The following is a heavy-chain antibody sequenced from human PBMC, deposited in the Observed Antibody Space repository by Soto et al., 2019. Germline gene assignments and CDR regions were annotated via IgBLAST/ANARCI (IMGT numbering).Heavy chain of an antibody. Sequence: SETLSLTCTVSGGSISSYYWSWIRQPPGKGLEWIGYIYYSGSTNYNPSLKSRVTISVDTSKNQFSLKLSSVTAADTAVYYCARHRRGYCSGGSCYPLFDYWGQGTLVTVSS. CDR1: GGSISSYY. CDR2: IYYSGST. D-gene: IGHD2-15*01. V-gene: IGHV4-59*08. J-gene: IGHJ4*02. CDR3: ARHRRGYCSGGSCYPLFDY.